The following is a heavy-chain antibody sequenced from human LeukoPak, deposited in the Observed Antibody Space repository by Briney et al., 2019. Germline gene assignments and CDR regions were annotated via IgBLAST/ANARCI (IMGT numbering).Heavy chain of an antibody. CDR1: GFTVSSNY. Sequence: GGSLRLSCAASGFTVSSNYMSWVRRAPGKGLEWVSVIYSGGSTYYADSVKGRFTISRDNSKNTLYLQMNSLRAEDTAVYYCARVLHLDAFDIWGQGTMVTVSS. J-gene: IGHJ3*02. D-gene: IGHD1-26*01. CDR2: IYSGGST. CDR3: ARVLHLDAFDI. V-gene: IGHV3-66*01.